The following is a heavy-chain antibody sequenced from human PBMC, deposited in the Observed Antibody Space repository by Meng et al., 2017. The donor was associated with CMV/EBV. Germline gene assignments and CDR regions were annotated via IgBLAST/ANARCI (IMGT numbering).Heavy chain of an antibody. J-gene: IGHJ4*02. V-gene: IGHV4-4*07. CDR1: GGSIRSYY. CDR2: IYSSGGT. D-gene: IGHD2-2*01. Sequence: VSGGSIRSYYWSWVRQPAGKGLEWIGRIYSSGGTNYKSSLKSRVTMSVDTSRNQFSLKLSSVTAADTAVYYCARTDCSSTSCYLNYWGQGTLVTVSS. CDR3: ARTDCSSTSCYLNY.